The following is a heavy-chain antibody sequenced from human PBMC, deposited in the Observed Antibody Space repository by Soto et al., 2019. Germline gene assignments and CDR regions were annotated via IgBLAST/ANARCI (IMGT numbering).Heavy chain of an antibody. V-gene: IGHV4-59*01. D-gene: IGHD2-21*02. J-gene: IGHJ2*01. Sequence: QVQLQESGPGLVKPSETLSLTCTVSGGSISSYYWSWIRQPPGKGLEWIGYIYYSGSTNYNPSLKSRVTISVDTSKNQFSLKLSSVTAADTAVYYCASSYCGGDCYPGGYWYFDLWGRGTLVTVSS. CDR2: IYYSGST. CDR3: ASSYCGGDCYPGGYWYFDL. CDR1: GGSISSYY.